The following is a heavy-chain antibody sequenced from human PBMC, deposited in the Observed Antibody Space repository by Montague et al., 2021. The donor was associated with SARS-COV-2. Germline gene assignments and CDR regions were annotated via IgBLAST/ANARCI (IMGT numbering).Heavy chain of an antibody. D-gene: IGHD6-13*01. V-gene: IGHV4-4*07. Sequence: SETLSLTCTVSGDSISSTYYWSRIRQPAAKGLEWIGRIYISGSTXXNPPLKSRVTMSTDTSKNQFSLKLNSLTAADTAVYYCARGQQLDFDYWGQGTLVTVSS. CDR2: IYISGST. J-gene: IGHJ4*02. CDR3: ARGQQLDFDY. CDR1: GDSISSTYY.